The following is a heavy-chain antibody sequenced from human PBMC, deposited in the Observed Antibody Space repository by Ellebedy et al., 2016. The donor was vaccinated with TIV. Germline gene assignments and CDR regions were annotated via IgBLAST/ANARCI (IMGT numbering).Heavy chain of an antibody. CDR2: INHSGST. CDR1: GGSFSGYY. Sequence: GSLRLSXAVYGGSFSGYYWSWIRQPPGKGLEWIGEINHSGSTNYNPSLKSRVTISVDTSKNQFSLKLSSVTAADTAVYYCAKVQSGTAWELPPDQWGQGTLVTVSS. CDR3: AKVQSGTAWELPPDQ. V-gene: IGHV4-34*01. D-gene: IGHD1-26*01. J-gene: IGHJ4*02.